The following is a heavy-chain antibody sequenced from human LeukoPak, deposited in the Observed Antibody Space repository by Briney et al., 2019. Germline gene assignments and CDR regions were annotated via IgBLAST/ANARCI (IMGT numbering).Heavy chain of an antibody. CDR2: ISCSGTT. J-gene: IGHJ4*02. CDR3: ARHKMGTTRLYYFDY. D-gene: IGHD1-26*01. Sequence: PSETLSLTCTVSGGSISSSYYYWGWIRQPPGKGLEWIGTISCSGTTYYNPSLESRVTISVDTSRNQFSLKLTSVTAADTAVYYCARHKMGTTRLYYFDYWGQGTLVTVSS. V-gene: IGHV4-39*01. CDR1: GGSISSSYYY.